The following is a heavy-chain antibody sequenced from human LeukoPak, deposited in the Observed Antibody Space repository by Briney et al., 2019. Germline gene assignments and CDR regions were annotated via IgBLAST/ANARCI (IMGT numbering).Heavy chain of an antibody. V-gene: IGHV3-23*01. Sequence: PGGSLRLSCAASGFTFSSYGMSWVRQAPGKGLEWVSAISGSGGSTYYADSVKGRFTISRDNSKNTLYLQMNSLRAEDTAVYYCAKDRVMGFAVGAQEFDYWGQGTLVTVSS. D-gene: IGHD1-26*01. J-gene: IGHJ4*02. CDR3: AKDRVMGFAVGAQEFDY. CDR2: ISGSGGST. CDR1: GFTFSSYG.